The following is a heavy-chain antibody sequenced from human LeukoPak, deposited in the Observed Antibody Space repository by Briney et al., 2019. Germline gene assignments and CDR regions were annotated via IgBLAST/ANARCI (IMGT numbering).Heavy chain of an antibody. V-gene: IGHV1-2*02. CDR3: ARSVGDFWMGARGIFDY. Sequence: ASVKVSCKASGYTFTDYYMHWVRQAPGQGLEWMGWINPNSGGTNYAQKFQGRVTVTRDTSISTAYMELSRLRSDDTAVYYCARSVGDFWMGARGIFDYWGQGTLVTVSS. CDR1: GYTFTDYY. J-gene: IGHJ4*02. CDR2: INPNSGGT. D-gene: IGHD3-3*01.